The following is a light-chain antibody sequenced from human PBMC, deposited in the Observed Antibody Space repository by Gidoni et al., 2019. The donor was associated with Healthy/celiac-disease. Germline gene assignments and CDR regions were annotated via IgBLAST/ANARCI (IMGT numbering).Light chain of an antibody. CDR3: QQSYSTPPT. CDR1: QSISSY. J-gene: IGKJ1*01. V-gene: IGKV1-39*01. Sequence: DIQMTQSPSSLSASVGDRVTITCRASQSISSYLNWYQQKPGKDPQLLIYAASSLQSGVPSRFSGSGSGTDFTITISSLQTEDFATYYCQQSYSTPPTFGQGTKVEIK. CDR2: AAS.